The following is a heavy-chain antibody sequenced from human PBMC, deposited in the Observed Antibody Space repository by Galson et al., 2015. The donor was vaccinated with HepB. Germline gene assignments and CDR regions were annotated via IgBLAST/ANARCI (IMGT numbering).Heavy chain of an antibody. D-gene: IGHD1-26*01. CDR1: GFTVSSNY. Sequence: SLRLSCAASGFTVSSNYMSWVRQAPGKGLEWVSVIYSGGSTYYADSVKGRFTISRDNSKNTLYLQMNSLRAEDTAVYYCAKARVSGSCLDYWGQGTLVTVSS. J-gene: IGHJ4*02. CDR2: IYSGGST. CDR3: AKARVSGSCLDY. V-gene: IGHV3-66*02.